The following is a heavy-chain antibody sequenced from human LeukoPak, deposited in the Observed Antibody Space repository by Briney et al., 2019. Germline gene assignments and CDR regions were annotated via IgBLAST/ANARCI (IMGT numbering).Heavy chain of an antibody. CDR1: GGSISTYY. Sequence: PSETLSLTCTVSGGSISTYYWSWIRQPPGKGLEWIGNIYHSGSTNYNPSLKSRVTISVDTSKNQFSLKLSSVTAADTAVYYCARQRNYYDSSGYYPLGFDYWGQGTLVTVSS. J-gene: IGHJ4*02. CDR2: IYHSGST. V-gene: IGHV4-59*08. D-gene: IGHD3-22*01. CDR3: ARQRNYYDSSGYYPLGFDY.